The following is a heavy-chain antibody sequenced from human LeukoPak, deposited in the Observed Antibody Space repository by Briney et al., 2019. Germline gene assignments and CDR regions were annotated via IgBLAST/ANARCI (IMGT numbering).Heavy chain of an antibody. CDR2: ISSSSSYI. D-gene: IGHD3-10*01. CDR1: GFTFSSYA. J-gene: IGHJ4*02. CDR3: ARDRVWFGELFDY. V-gene: IGHV3-21*01. Sequence: GGSLRLSCAASGFTFSSYAMSWVRQAPGKGLEWVSSISSSSSYIYYADSVKGRFTISRDNAKNSLYLQMNSLRAEDTAVYYCARDRVWFGELFDYWGQGTLVTVSS.